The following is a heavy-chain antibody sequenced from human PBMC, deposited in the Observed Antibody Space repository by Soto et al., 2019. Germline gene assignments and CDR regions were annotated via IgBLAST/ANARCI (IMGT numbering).Heavy chain of an antibody. CDR1: GGSFSGYY. CDR2: INHSGST. V-gene: IGHV4-34*01. D-gene: IGHD1-1*01. CDR3: ARGTSVERRTGPHSYYYYYMDV. J-gene: IGHJ6*03. Sequence: SETLSLTCAVYGGSFSGYYWSWIRQPPGKGLEWIGEINHSGSTNYNPSLKSRVTISVDTSKNQFSLKLSSVTAADTAVYYCARGTSVERRTGPHSYYYYYMDVWGKGTTVTVSS.